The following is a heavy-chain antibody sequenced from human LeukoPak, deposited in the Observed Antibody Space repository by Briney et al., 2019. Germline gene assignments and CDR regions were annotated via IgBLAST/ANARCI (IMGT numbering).Heavy chain of an antibody. CDR2: MNPNSGNT. Sequence: ASVKVSCKASGYTFTSYDINWVRQATGQGLEWMGWMNPNSGNTGYAQKFQGRVTITRNTSISTAYMELSSLRSEDTAVYYCARGLRDYYDSSGYDGGFDYWGQGTLVTVSS. V-gene: IGHV1-8*03. D-gene: IGHD3-22*01. CDR1: GYTFTSYD. J-gene: IGHJ4*02. CDR3: ARGLRDYYDSSGYDGGFDY.